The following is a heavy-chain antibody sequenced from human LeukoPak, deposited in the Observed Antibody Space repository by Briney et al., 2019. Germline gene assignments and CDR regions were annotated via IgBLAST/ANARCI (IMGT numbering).Heavy chain of an antibody. J-gene: IGHJ4*02. CDR1: GFTFSAHW. CDR3: ARATYGEQLLFES. D-gene: IGHD6-6*01. V-gene: IGHV3-7*01. Sequence: GGSLRLPCAASGFTFSAHWMSWVRQAPGKGLKWVANIQEDGNAKNYVASVEGRFTISRDNAKNSLYLQMNSLRAEDTAMYYCARATYGEQLLFESWGQGTLVTVSS. CDR2: IQEDGNAK.